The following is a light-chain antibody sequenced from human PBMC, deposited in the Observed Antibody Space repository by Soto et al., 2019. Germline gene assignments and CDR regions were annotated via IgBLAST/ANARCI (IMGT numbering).Light chain of an antibody. J-gene: IGLJ1*01. CDR2: EVS. V-gene: IGLV2-14*01. CDR3: SSYTSTSTLYV. CDR1: SSDIGGYNY. Sequence: QSVLTQPASVSGSPGQSITISCTGASSDIGGYNYVSWYQQRPGKAPKLMIYEVSNRPSGVSNRFSGSKSDNMASLTISGLQAEDEADYYCSSYTSTSTLYVFGTGTKVTVL.